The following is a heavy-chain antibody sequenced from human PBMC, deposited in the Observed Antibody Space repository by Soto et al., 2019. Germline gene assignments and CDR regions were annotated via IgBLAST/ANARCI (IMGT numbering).Heavy chain of an antibody. Sequence: QVQLQESGPGLVKPSGTLSLTCAVSVASISNSRWWTWVRQPPGKGLGWIGDIFHSGDTNYNPSLKSRVFISVDKSQNQFSLKVSSVTAADTAVYYCAYSTGWYRHDVWGQGTLVTVSS. CDR1: VASISNSRW. V-gene: IGHV4-4*02. CDR2: IFHSGDT. CDR3: AYSTGWYRHDV. D-gene: IGHD6-19*01. J-gene: IGHJ3*01.